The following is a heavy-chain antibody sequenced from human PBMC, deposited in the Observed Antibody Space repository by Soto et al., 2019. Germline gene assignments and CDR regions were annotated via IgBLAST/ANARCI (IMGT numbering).Heavy chain of an antibody. V-gene: IGHV4-34*01. J-gene: IGHJ3*02. CDR3: ARDGSYGDNAFDI. D-gene: IGHD1-26*01. CDR2: INHSGST. CDR1: GGSFSGYY. Sequence: PSETLSLTCAVYGGSFSGYYWSWIRQPPGKGLEWIGEINHSGSTNYNTSLKSRVTISVDTSKNQFSLKLSPVTAADIAVYYCARDGSYGDNAFDIWGQGTMVTVSS.